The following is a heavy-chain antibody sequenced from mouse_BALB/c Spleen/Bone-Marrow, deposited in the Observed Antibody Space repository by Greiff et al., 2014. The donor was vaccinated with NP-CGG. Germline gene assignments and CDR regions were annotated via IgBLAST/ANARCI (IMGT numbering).Heavy chain of an antibody. D-gene: IGHD4-1*01. J-gene: IGHJ4*01. CDR3: ARWEYYAMDY. Sequence: EVQLQQSGSELVKPGASVKLSCTASGFNIKDTYMHWVKQRPEQGLEWIGRIDPANGNTKYDPKFQGKATITADTSSNTAYLQLSSLTSEDTAVYYCARWEYYAMDYWGQGTSVTVSS. CDR2: IDPANGNT. CDR1: GFNIKDTY. V-gene: IGHV14-3*02.